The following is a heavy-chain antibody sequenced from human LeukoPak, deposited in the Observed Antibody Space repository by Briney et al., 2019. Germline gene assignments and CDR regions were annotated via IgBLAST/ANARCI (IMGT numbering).Heavy chain of an antibody. CDR3: ARAESNNYYYY. V-gene: IGHV3-11*01. J-gene: IGHJ4*02. D-gene: IGHD3-22*01. CDR1: GFIFSDYY. CDR2: ISGSGSTM. Sequence: PGGSLRLSCAASGFIFSDYYMSWIRQAPGKGLEWVSYISGSGSTMYYADSVKGRFTISRDNAKNSLYLQMNSLRAEDTAVYYCARAESNNYYYYWGQGTLVTVSS.